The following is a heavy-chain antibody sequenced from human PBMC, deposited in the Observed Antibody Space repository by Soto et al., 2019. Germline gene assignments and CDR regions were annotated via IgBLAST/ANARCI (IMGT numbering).Heavy chain of an antibody. Sequence: GGSLRLSCAASGFTVSSSYMSWVRQAPGKGLEWVSVIYSGGSTYYADSVKGRFTISRDNSKNTLYLQMNSLRAEDTAVYYCARDRIAVAGNPEYFQHWGQGTLVTVSS. CDR2: IYSGGST. V-gene: IGHV3-66*01. D-gene: IGHD6-19*01. J-gene: IGHJ1*01. CDR3: ARDRIAVAGNPEYFQH. CDR1: GFTVSSSY.